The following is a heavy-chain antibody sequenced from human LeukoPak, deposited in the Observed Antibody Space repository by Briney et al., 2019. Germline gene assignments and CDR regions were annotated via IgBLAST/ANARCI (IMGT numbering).Heavy chain of an antibody. CDR1: GGTFSSYA. V-gene: IGHV1-69*13. Sequence: SVKVSCKASGGTFSSYAISWVRQAPGQGLEWMGGIIPIFGTANYAQKFQGRVTITADESTSTAYMELSSLRSEDTAVYYCARDSGYCSGGSCRAAFDIWGQGTMVTVAS. D-gene: IGHD2-15*01. CDR2: IIPIFGTA. CDR3: ARDSGYCSGGSCRAAFDI. J-gene: IGHJ3*02.